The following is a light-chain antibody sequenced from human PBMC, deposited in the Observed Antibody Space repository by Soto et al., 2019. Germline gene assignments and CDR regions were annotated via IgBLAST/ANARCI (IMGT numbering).Light chain of an antibody. CDR3: SSYTSSSTYVV. V-gene: IGLV2-14*01. Sequence: QSALTQPASVSGSPGQSITISCTGTSSDVGGYNYVSWYQQHPGKAPKLMSYDVSNRPSGVSNRFSGSKSGNTDSLTISGRQAEDEADYYCSSYTSSSTYVVFGGGTKLTVL. CDR2: DVS. J-gene: IGLJ2*01. CDR1: SSDVGGYNY.